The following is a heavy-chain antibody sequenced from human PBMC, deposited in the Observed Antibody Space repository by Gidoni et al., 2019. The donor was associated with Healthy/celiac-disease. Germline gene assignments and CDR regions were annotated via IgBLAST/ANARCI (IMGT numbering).Heavy chain of an antibody. CDR3: ARERGQFDY. V-gene: IGHV3-11*05. CDR1: GFTFRDYY. Sequence: QVHLVEAGGGLVKPGGSLRLSCAASGFTFRDYYMSWIRQAPGKGLGRVSYSSSSCSYTNYADAVKGRFTISRDNAKNSLYLQMNSLRAEDTAVYYCARERGQFDYWGQGTLVTVSS. D-gene: IGHD3-10*01. J-gene: IGHJ4*02. CDR2: SSSSCSYT.